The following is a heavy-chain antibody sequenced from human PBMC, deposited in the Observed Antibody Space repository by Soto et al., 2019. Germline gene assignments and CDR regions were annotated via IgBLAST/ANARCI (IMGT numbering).Heavy chain of an antibody. CDR2: IDYSGST. J-gene: IGHJ4*02. V-gene: IGHV4-39*01. D-gene: IGHD3-22*01. Sequence: PSETLSLTCTVSGGSISSSGYYWGWIRQPPGKGLEWIGWIDYSGSTYYNPSLKSRVTISVDTSKNQFSLKLSSVTAADTAVYYGARLVGSSGYYDYWGPGSLVTVSS. CDR3: ARLVGSSGYYDY. CDR1: GGSISSSGYY.